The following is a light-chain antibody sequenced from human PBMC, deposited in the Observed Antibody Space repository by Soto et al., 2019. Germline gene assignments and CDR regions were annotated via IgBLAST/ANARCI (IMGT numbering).Light chain of an antibody. CDR1: QSGSYW. CDR3: QQYGFS. CDR2: DAS. V-gene: IGKV1-5*01. Sequence: DIQMTQSPSTLSASVGDRVTITCRASQSGSYWLAWYQQKPGMAPKLLIHDASSLESGVPSRFRGSGSGKEFTLTSSSLQPDDFATYYCQQYGFSFGPGTKVEI. J-gene: IGKJ3*01.